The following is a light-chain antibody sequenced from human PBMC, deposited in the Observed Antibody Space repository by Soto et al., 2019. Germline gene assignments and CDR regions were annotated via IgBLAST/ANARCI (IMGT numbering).Light chain of an antibody. CDR1: QSVSSSY. J-gene: IGKJ1*01. CDR3: QQYGTSPRT. Sequence: EIVLRQSPGTRSLSPGERATLSCRASQSVSSSYLAWYQQKPGQAPRLLIYGASSRATGIPDRFSGSGSGTDFTLTISRLEPEDFAVYYCQQYGTSPRTFGQGTKVDIK. V-gene: IGKV3-20*01. CDR2: GAS.